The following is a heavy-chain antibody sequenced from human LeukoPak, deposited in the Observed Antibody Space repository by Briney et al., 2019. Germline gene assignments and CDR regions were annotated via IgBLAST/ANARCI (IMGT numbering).Heavy chain of an antibody. J-gene: IGHJ4*02. CDR2: INPNSGGT. D-gene: IGHD4-17*01. Sequence: ASVKVSCTASGYTFTGYYMHWVRQAPGQGLEWMGRINPNSGGTNYAQKFQGRVTMTRDTSISTAYMELSRLRSDDTAVYYCARDYTVTTVFDYWGQGTLVTVSS. CDR1: GYTFTGYY. V-gene: IGHV1-2*06. CDR3: ARDYTVTTVFDY.